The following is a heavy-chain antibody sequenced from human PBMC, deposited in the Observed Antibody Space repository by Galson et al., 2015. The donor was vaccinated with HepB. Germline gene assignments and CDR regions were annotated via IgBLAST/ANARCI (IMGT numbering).Heavy chain of an antibody. J-gene: IGHJ3*01. CDR3: AKSTASYGPSDAFDV. D-gene: IGHD5-18*01. CDR2: ISGSAYST. V-gene: IGHV3-23*01. CDR1: GFTFSNYA. Sequence: SLRLSCAASGFTFSNYAMRWVRQAPGKGLEWISSISGSAYSTYYADSVKGRFFTSRDNSKNTLYLHMNSLRAEDTALYYCAKSTASYGPSDAFDVWGQGTMATVSS.